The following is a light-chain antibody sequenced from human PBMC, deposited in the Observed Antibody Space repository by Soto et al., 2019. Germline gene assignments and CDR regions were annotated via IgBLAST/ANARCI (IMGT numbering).Light chain of an antibody. CDR3: QQLNSYPLT. CDR1: QGINRY. Sequence: DIQLTQSPSFLSASVGDRVTITCRASQGINRYLAWYQQKPGKAPKLLIYAASTLQSTAPSRFSGSGSGTEFTLTISSLQPEDFATYYCQQLNSYPLTVGGGTKVEIK. CDR2: AAS. J-gene: IGKJ4*01. V-gene: IGKV1-9*01.